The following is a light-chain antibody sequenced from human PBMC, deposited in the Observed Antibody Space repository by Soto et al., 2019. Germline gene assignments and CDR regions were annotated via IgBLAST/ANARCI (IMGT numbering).Light chain of an antibody. CDR1: SSDIGGHKY. J-gene: IGLJ2*01. Sequence: QSALTQPASVSGSPGQRITISCTETSSDIGGHKYVSWYQQHPGKAPKVMIYDVSNRPSGFSSRFSGSKSGNTASLTISGLQAEDEADYYCSSYTSSYALVFGGGTQLTVL. CDR3: SSYTSSYALV. V-gene: IGLV2-14*03. CDR2: DVS.